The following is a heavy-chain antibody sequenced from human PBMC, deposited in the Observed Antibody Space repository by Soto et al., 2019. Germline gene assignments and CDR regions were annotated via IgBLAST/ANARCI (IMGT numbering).Heavy chain of an antibody. CDR2: IRSKAYGGTT. D-gene: IGHD5-12*01. CDR3: TRVYSGYDNDY. V-gene: IGHV3-49*04. J-gene: IGHJ4*02. CDR1: GFTFGDYA. Sequence: PGGSLRLSCTASGFTFGDYAMSWVRQAPGKGLEWVGFIRSKAYGGTTEYAASVKGRFTISRDDSKSIAYLQMNSLKTEDTAVYYCTRVYSGYDNDYWSQGTLVTVSS.